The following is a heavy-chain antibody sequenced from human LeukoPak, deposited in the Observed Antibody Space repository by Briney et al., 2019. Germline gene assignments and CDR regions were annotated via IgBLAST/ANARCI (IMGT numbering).Heavy chain of an antibody. CDR2: ISYDGTNK. V-gene: IGHV3-30-3*01. J-gene: IGHJ6*03. CDR1: GFTFTNYV. Sequence: GESLRLSCAASGFTFTNYVIHWVRQPPGKGLEWLAVISYDGTNKYYADSVKGRFTISRDHSKSTVDLQMDRLGGADSAVYYCARSPTYYYMDVWGKGTTVTVSS. CDR3: ARSPTYYYMDV.